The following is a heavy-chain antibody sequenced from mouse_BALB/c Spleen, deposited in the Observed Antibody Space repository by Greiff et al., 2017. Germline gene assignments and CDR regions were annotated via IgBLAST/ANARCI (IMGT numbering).Heavy chain of an antibody. D-gene: IGHD2-4*01. CDR3: ARDGLRRPYAMDY. CDR1: GFTFSSYG. V-gene: IGHV5-6-3*01. J-gene: IGHJ4*01. CDR2: INSNGGST. Sequence: DVMLVESGGGLVKPGGSLKLSCAASGFTFSSYGMSWVRQTPDKRLELVATINSNGGSTYYPDSVKGRFTISRDNAKNTLYLQMSSLKSEDTAMYYCARDGLRRPYAMDYWGQGTSVTVSS.